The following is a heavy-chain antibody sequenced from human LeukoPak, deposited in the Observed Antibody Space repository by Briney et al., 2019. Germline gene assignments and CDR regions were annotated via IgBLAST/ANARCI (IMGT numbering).Heavy chain of an antibody. J-gene: IGHJ4*02. V-gene: IGHV1-46*01. CDR3: ARDQGQYNWNYVGIDY. CDR2: INPSGGST. CDR1: GYTFTSYY. Sequence: ASVKVSCKASGYTFTSYYMHWARQAPGQGLEWMGIINPSGGSTSYAQKFQGRVTMTRDTSTSTVYMELSSLRSDDTAVYYCARDQGQYNWNYVGIDYWGQGTLVTVSS. D-gene: IGHD1-7*01.